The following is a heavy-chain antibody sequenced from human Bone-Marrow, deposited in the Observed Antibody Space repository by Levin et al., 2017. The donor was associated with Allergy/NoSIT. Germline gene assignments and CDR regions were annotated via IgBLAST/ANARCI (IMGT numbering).Heavy chain of an antibody. V-gene: IGHV4-59*11. CDR1: DGSLSDHY. D-gene: IGHD6-13*01. CDR2: IYYTGST. Sequence: PSETLSLTCTVSDGSLSDHYWSWIRQPPGKGLEWIGFIYYTGSTTYNPSLKSRVTMSVDTSKNHFSLKLTSVTAADTAMYFCARAPADGVGNWLDPWGQGIPVTVSS. CDR3: ARAPADGVGNWLDP. J-gene: IGHJ5*02.